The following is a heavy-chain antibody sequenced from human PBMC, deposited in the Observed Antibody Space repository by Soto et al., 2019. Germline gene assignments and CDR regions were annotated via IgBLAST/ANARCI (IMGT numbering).Heavy chain of an antibody. Sequence: GASVKVSCKASGYTFTSYGISWVRQAPGQGLEWMGWISAYNGNTNYAQKLQGRVTMTTDTSTSTAYMELRSLRSDDTAVYYCARVGRLDYYGSGSYYTGKYYYYMDVWCKGTTVTVSS. CDR2: ISAYNGNT. D-gene: IGHD3-10*01. CDR3: ARVGRLDYYGSGSYYTGKYYYYMDV. V-gene: IGHV1-18*01. J-gene: IGHJ6*03. CDR1: GYTFTSYG.